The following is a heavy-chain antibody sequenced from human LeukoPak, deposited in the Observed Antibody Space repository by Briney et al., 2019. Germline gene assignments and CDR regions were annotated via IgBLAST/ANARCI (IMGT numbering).Heavy chain of an antibody. CDR1: GFTFVDYA. CDR2: ISWNSGSI. J-gene: IGHJ3*02. D-gene: IGHD1-26*01. Sequence: GRSLRLSCAASGFTFVDYAMHWVRHAPGNGLEWVSGISWNSGSIGYADSVKGRFTISRDNAKNSLYLQMNSLRAEDMALYYCAKDTLVGATTGAFDIWGQGTMVTVSS. V-gene: IGHV3-9*03. CDR3: AKDTLVGATTGAFDI.